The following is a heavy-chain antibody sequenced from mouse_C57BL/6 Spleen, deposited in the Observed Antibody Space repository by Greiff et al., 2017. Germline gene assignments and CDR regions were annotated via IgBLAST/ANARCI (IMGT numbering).Heavy chain of an antibody. Sequence: QVQLQQSGAELARPGASVKLSCKASGYPFPTYGISGVKQRTGQGLEWIGEIYPRSGNTYYNEKCKGKATLTADKSSSTAYMELRSLTSEDSAVYFCARSWTIYYGNYDYAMDYWGQGTSVTVSS. J-gene: IGHJ4*01. CDR2: IYPRSGNT. D-gene: IGHD2-1*01. V-gene: IGHV1-81*01. CDR1: GYPFPTYG. CDR3: ARSWTIYYGNYDYAMDY.